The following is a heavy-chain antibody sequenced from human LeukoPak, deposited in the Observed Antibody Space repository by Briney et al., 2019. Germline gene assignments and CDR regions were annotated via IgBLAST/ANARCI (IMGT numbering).Heavy chain of an antibody. CDR3: ARERPWLRLALDN. D-gene: IGHD5-12*01. Sequence: SETLSLTCAVYGGSFSGYYWSWIRQPPGKGLEWIGEINHSGSTNYNPSLKSRVTISADTSKNQFSLKLSSVTAADTAVYYCARERPWLRLALDNWGQGTLVTVSS. J-gene: IGHJ4*02. CDR1: GGSFSGYY. V-gene: IGHV4-34*01. CDR2: INHSGST.